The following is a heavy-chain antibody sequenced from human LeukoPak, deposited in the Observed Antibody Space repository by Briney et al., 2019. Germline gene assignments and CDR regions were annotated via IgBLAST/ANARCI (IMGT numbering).Heavy chain of an antibody. CDR3: ARDSGPYYYDSSDI. Sequence: LPGGSLRLSCAASGFTFSSYSMNWVRQAPGKGLEWVSYISSSSSTIYYADSVKGRFTISRDNAKNSLYLQMNSLRAEDTAVYYCARDSGPYYYDSSDIWGQGTMVTVSS. J-gene: IGHJ3*02. V-gene: IGHV3-48*01. CDR1: GFTFSSYS. D-gene: IGHD3-22*01. CDR2: ISSSSSTI.